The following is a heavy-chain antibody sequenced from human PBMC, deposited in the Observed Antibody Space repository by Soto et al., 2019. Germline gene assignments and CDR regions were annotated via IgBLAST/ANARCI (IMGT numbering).Heavy chain of an antibody. Sequence: QVQLVESGGGVVQPGRSLRLSCAASGFTFSSYGMHWVRQAPGKGLAWVAVIWYDGSNKYYADSVKGRFTISRENSKNTLYLQMNSLRAEDTAVYYCARDGGYSYGSDYWGQGTLVTVSS. D-gene: IGHD5-18*01. CDR1: GFTFSSYG. V-gene: IGHV3-33*01. CDR2: IWYDGSNK. CDR3: ARDGGYSYGSDY. J-gene: IGHJ4*02.